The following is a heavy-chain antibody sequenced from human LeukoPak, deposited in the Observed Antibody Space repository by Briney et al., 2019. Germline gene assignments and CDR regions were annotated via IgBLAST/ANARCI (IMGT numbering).Heavy chain of an antibody. V-gene: IGHV1-69*05. D-gene: IGHD3-10*01. Sequence: GASVKVSCKASGGTFSSYAISWVRQAPGQGLEWMGGIIPIFRAANYAQKLQGRVTITTDESTSTAYMELSSLRSEDTAVYYCAKCYYGSGSYYQLTYYYYMDVWGKGTTVTVSS. CDR1: GGTFSSYA. CDR2: IIPIFRAA. J-gene: IGHJ6*03. CDR3: AKCYYGSGSYYQLTYYYYMDV.